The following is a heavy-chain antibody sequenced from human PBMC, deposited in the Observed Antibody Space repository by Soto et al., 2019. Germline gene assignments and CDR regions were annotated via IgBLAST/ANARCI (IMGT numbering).Heavy chain of an antibody. Sequence: QVQLVQPGAEVKKPGASVKFSCKASGYIFTNFYIHWVRQAPGQGLEWIGIINPNGGSTNYTQNFQGRVTMSRDTSTSTVYMDLSNLGSEDTAVYYCTGGLASGDYWGEGTLITVSS. D-gene: IGHD6-6*01. J-gene: IGHJ4*02. CDR1: GYIFTNFY. CDR3: TGGLASGDY. V-gene: IGHV1-46*03. CDR2: INPNGGST.